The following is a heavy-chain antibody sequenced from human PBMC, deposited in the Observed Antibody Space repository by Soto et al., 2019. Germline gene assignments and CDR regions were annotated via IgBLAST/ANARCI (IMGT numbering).Heavy chain of an antibody. J-gene: IGHJ4*02. CDR1: GDIFSGYS. D-gene: IGHD5-12*01. V-gene: IGHV1-69*14. Sequence: QVQLVQSGAEVTKPGSSVKVSCKTSGDIFSGYSISWVRQAPGQGLEWMGGIIPIFGTTNYAQRFHGRVTITADKSTITVYMELYSLKSEDTAVYYCAKDLGSGYDPGDYWGQGTLLTVSS. CDR3: AKDLGSGYDPGDY. CDR2: IIPIFGTT.